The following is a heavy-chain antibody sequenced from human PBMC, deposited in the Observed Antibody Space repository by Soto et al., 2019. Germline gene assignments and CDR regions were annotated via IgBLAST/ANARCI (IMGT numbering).Heavy chain of an antibody. J-gene: IGHJ6*02. CDR1: GFTFSSYS. D-gene: IGHD6-13*01. CDR2: ISSSSSTI. Sequence: EVQLVESGGGLVQPGGSLRLSCAASGFTFSSYSMNWVRQAPGKGLEWVSYISSSSSTIYYADSVKGRFTISRDNAKNSLYLQMNSLRDEDTAVYYCARDARRPFAAAGAPGYYYGMDVWGQGTTVTVSS. V-gene: IGHV3-48*02. CDR3: ARDARRPFAAAGAPGYYYGMDV.